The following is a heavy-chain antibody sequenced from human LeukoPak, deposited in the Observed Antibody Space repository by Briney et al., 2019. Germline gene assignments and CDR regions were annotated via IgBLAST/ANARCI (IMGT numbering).Heavy chain of an antibody. Sequence: GGSLRLSCAASGFTFSSYAMSWVRQAPGKGLEWVSAISGSGGSTYSADSVRGRFTTSRDNSKNILYLQMNNLRGEDTAVYYCAKAGARGNVNWFDSWGRGTLVTVSS. CDR1: GFTFSSYA. D-gene: IGHD1-1*01. CDR3: AKAGARGNVNWFDS. V-gene: IGHV3-23*01. CDR2: ISGSGGST. J-gene: IGHJ5*01.